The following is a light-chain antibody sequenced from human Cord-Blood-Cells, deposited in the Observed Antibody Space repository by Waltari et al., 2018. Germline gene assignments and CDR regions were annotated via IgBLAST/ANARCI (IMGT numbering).Light chain of an antibody. J-gene: IGKJ1*01. Sequence: EIVMTQAPATLSVPPGSRATLSCRASQRVSSNLAWYQQKPGQAPRLLIYGASTRATGIPARFSGSGSGTEFTLTISSLQSEDFAVYYCQQYNNWPPWTFGQGTKVEIK. CDR1: QRVSSN. V-gene: IGKV3-15*01. CDR3: QQYNNWPPWT. CDR2: GAS.